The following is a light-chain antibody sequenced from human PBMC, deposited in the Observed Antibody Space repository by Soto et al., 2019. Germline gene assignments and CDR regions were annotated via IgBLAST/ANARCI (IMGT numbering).Light chain of an antibody. V-gene: IGKV3-11*01. CDR1: QSVSSY. CDR2: DAS. Sequence: EIVLTQSPATLSLSPGERATLSCRASQSVSSYLAWYQQKPGQAPRLLIYDASNRATGIPARFSGSGSRTDFTRTISSLEPEDFAVYYCQQRSNCPLTFGGGTKVEIK. J-gene: IGKJ4*01. CDR3: QQRSNCPLT.